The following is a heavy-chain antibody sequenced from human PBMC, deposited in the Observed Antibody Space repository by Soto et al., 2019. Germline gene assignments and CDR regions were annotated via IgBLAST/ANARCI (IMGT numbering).Heavy chain of an antibody. Sequence: PSETLSLTCTVSGGSISSSSYYWGWIRQPPGKGLEWIGYIYYSGSTNYNPSLKSRVTISVDTSKNQFSLKLSSVTAADTAVYYCSRDNGYSYGYTLDHWGKGTLVPVSS. V-gene: IGHV4-61*01. CDR2: IYYSGST. CDR3: SRDNGYSYGYTLDH. CDR1: GGSISSSSYY. D-gene: IGHD5-18*01. J-gene: IGHJ4*02.